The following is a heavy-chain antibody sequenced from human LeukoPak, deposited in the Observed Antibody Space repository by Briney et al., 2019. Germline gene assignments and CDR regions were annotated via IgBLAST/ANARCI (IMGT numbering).Heavy chain of an antibody. CDR2: ISSSSSYI. Sequence: PGGSLRLSCAASGFTFSSYSMNWVRQAPGKGLEWVSSISSSSSYIYYADSVKGRFTISRDNAKNSLNLQMNSLRAEDTAVYYCARDSGGYDFWSGYYKYYFDYWGQGTLVTVSS. CDR1: GFTFSSYS. D-gene: IGHD3-3*01. J-gene: IGHJ4*02. CDR3: ARDSGGYDFWSGYYKYYFDY. V-gene: IGHV3-21*01.